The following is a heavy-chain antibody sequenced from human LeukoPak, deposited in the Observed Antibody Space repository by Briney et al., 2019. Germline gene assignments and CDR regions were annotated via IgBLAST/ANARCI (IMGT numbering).Heavy chain of an antibody. Sequence: GGSLRLSCAASGFTFSSYAMHWVRQAPGKGLERVAFIRDDGSNQLYADSVKGRFTISRDNAKNALFLQMNSLKAEDTAVYYCVREGSGTYHNWGQGTLVTVSS. CDR3: VREGSGTYHN. D-gene: IGHD1-26*01. J-gene: IGHJ4*02. CDR2: IRDDGSNQ. CDR1: GFTFSSYA. V-gene: IGHV3-30*02.